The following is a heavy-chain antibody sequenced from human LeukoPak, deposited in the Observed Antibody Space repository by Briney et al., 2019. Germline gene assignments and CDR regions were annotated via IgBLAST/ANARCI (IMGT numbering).Heavy chain of an antibody. D-gene: IGHD3-22*01. J-gene: IGHJ2*01. Sequence: SETLSLTCTVSRFVSCESISTYSWSWFRQPAGKGLEWLGRINPSGSTNYNPSLKSRVTISEDKSRNQVSLKLNSVTAADTAVYYCSRDSRGTGPLYFDVWGRGTLVTVSS. V-gene: IGHV4-4*07. CDR1: RFVSCESISTYS. CDR2: INPSGST. CDR3: SRDSRGTGPLYFDV.